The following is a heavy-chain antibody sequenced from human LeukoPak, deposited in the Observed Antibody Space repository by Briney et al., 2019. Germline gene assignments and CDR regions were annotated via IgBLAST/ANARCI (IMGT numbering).Heavy chain of an antibody. V-gene: IGHV3-48*03. D-gene: IGHD6-13*01. CDR2: ISSSGSTI. J-gene: IGHJ4*02. Sequence: PGGSLRLSCAASGFTFSSYEMNWVRQAQGKGLEWVSYISSSGSTIYYADSVKGRFTISRDNAKNSLYLQMNSLRAEDTAVYYCAISSSWFPRDYWGRGTLVAVSS. CDR1: GFTFSSYE. CDR3: AISSSWFPRDY.